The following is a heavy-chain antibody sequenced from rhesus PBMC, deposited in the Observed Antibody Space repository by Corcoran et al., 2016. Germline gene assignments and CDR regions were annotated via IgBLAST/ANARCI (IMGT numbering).Heavy chain of an antibody. CDR2: INSGVGNT. CDR1: GFTFSSYW. Sequence: EVQLVESGGGLAKPGGSLRLSCAAYGFTFSSYWMNWVRQTPGKGLEWISDINSGVGNTYYADTAEGLFTISSASSKNTLSLQMNSLRAYDTAVYYCAKGKYGSWSSFDYWGQGVLVPVSS. CDR3: AKGKYGSWSSFDY. D-gene: IGHD6-13*01. J-gene: IGHJ4*01. V-gene: IGHV3S42*01.